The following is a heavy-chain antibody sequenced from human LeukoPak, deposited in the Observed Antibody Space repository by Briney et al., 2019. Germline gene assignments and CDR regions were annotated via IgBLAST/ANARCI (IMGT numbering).Heavy chain of an antibody. J-gene: IGHJ3*02. CDR3: ARPDPYPGKAFDI. V-gene: IGHV3-21*01. D-gene: IGHD1-14*01. CDR2: ISSSSSYI. CDR1: GFTFSSYS. Sequence: GGSLRLSCAASGFTFSSYSMNWVRQAPGKGLEWVSSISSSSSYIYYADSVKGRFTISRDNAKNSLYLQMNSLRAEDTAVYYCARPDPYPGKAFDIWGQGTMVTVSS.